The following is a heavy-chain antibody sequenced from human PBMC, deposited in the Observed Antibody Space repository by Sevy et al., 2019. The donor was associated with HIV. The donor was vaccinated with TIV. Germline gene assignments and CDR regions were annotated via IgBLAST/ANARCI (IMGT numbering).Heavy chain of an antibody. Sequence: GGSLRLSCPASGFTFSNYAMNWVRQAPGKGLEWVSGISGSGGSGEKTNYADSVKGRFTISRDDSKNSLYLQLNSLRAEDTAIYYCARKYDSSGYFDYWGQGTLVTVSS. CDR3: ARKYDSSGYFDY. CDR1: GFTFSNYA. V-gene: IGHV3-23*01. J-gene: IGHJ4*02. CDR2: ISGSGGSGEKT. D-gene: IGHD3-22*01.